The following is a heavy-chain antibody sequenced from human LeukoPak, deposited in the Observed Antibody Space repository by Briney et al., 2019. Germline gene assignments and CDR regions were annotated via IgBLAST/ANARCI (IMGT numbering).Heavy chain of an antibody. V-gene: IGHV3-53*04. J-gene: IGHJ4*02. Sequence: PGGSLRLSCAASGFTVSSNYMSWVRQAPGKGLEWVSVIYSGGSTYYADSVKGRFTISRHNSKNTLYLQMNSLRAEDTAVYYCARERGRGYSPYYFDYWGQGTLVTVSS. CDR1: GFTVSSNY. CDR2: IYSGGST. D-gene: IGHD5-18*01. CDR3: ARERGRGYSPYYFDY.